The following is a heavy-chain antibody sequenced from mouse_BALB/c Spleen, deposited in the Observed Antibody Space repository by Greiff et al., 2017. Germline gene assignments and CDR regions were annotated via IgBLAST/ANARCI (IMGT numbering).Heavy chain of an antibody. D-gene: IGHD1-1*01. CDR3: ARQVYYYGSSPSAMDY. J-gene: IGHJ4*01. V-gene: IGHV5-9-3*01. CDR1: GFTFSSYA. Sequence: EVQRVESGGGLVKPGGSLKLSCAASGFTFSSYAMSWVRQTPEKRLEWVATISSGGSYTYYPDSVKGRFTISRDNAKNTLYLQMSSLRSEDTAMYYCARQVYYYGSSPSAMDYWGQGTSVTVSS. CDR2: ISSGGSYT.